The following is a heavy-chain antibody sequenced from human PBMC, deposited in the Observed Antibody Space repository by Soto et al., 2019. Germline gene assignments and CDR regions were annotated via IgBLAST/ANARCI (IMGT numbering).Heavy chain of an antibody. D-gene: IGHD2-8*01. CDR3: VRAPGPMYYAMDA. CDR1: GFIFSEYE. V-gene: IGHV3-48*03. CDR2: IGKNGRDI. Sequence: GALSLSCEVSGFIFSEYEFNWGRQAPGKGLEWVSYIGKNGRDIYDADSVKGRFTISRDDDKSTLYLEMNSLRAEDTAVYYCVRAPGPMYYAMDAWAKAPWSPSP. J-gene: IGHJ6*02.